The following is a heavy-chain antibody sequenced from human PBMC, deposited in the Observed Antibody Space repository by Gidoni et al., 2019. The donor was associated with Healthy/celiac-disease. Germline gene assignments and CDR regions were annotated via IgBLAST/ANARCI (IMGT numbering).Heavy chain of an antibody. Sequence: QLQLQESGPGLVKPSETLSLTCTVSGGSISSSSYYWGWIRQPPGKGLEWIGSIYYSGSTYYNPSLKSRVTISVDTSKNQFSLKLSSVTAADTAVYYCARYLGGSLSWELLYYFDYWGQGTLVTVSS. CDR1: GGSISSSSYY. V-gene: IGHV4-39*01. CDR3: ARYLGGSLSWELLYYFDY. D-gene: IGHD1-26*01. J-gene: IGHJ4*02. CDR2: IYYSGST.